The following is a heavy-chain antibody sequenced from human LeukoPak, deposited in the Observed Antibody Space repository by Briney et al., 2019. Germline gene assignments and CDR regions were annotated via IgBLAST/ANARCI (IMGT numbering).Heavy chain of an antibody. V-gene: IGHV4-39*07. D-gene: IGHD2-15*01. CDR1: GGSISSYY. Sequence: SETLSLTCTVSGGSISSYYWGWIRQPPGKGLEWIGSIYYSGSTYYNPSLKSRVTISVDTSKNQFSLKLSSVTAADTAVYCCARENCSGGSCYSIYYYYYMDVWGKGTTVTVSS. J-gene: IGHJ6*03. CDR3: ARENCSGGSCYSIYYYYYMDV. CDR2: IYYSGST.